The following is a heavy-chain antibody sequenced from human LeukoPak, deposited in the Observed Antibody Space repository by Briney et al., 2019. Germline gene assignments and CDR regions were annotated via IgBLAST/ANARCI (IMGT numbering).Heavy chain of an antibody. CDR1: GGSFSGYY. CDR2: INHSGST. J-gene: IGHJ4*02. Sequence: SETLSLTCAVYGGSFSGYYWSWIRQPPGKGLEWIGEINHSGSTNYNPSLKSRVTISVDTSKNQFSLKLSSVTAADTAVYYCATRRGGSYLRSYYFDYWGQGTLVTVSS. V-gene: IGHV4-34*01. D-gene: IGHD1-26*01. CDR3: ATRRGGSYLRSYYFDY.